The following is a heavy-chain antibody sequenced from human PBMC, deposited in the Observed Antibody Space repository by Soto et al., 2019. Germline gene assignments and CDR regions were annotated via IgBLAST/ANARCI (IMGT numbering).Heavy chain of an antibody. CDR3: AKGGWLEY. Sequence: GGSLRLSCAASGFTFSSYAMSWVRQAPGKGLEWVSAIDSSGYSTYYADSVKGRFTISRDNSKNTLYLQLNSLRPEDTAIYYCAKGGWLEYWGQGTLVTVSS. CDR2: IDSSGYST. D-gene: IGHD2-15*01. J-gene: IGHJ4*02. V-gene: IGHV3-23*01. CDR1: GFTFSSYA.